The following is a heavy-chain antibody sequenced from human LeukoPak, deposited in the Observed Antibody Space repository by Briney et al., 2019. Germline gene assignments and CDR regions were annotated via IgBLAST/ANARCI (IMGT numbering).Heavy chain of an antibody. J-gene: IGHJ4*02. Sequence: GGSLRLSCAGAGFAVTTNHMTWVRQAPGKGLQCVSIIYHNGDTSYEDSVRGRFTISRDISTNTVDLLMNSLRPEDTAAYYCSPSRAAGGKTDYWGQGTLVTGSS. V-gene: IGHV3-53*01. D-gene: IGHD3-16*01. CDR2: IYHNGDT. CDR3: SPSRAAGGKTDY. CDR1: GFAVTTNH.